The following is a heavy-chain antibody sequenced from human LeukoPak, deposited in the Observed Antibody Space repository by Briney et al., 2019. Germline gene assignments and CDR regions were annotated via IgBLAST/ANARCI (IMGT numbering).Heavy chain of an antibody. CDR3: ASTYYGSGSYGEN. CDR2: IYYSGST. Sequence: PSQTLSLTCTVSGGSISSYYWSWIRQPPGKGLEWIGYIYYSGSTNYNPSLKSRVTISVDTSKNQFSLKLSSVTAADTAVYYCASTYYGSGSYGENWGQGTLVTVSS. J-gene: IGHJ4*02. V-gene: IGHV4-59*01. D-gene: IGHD3-10*01. CDR1: GGSISSYY.